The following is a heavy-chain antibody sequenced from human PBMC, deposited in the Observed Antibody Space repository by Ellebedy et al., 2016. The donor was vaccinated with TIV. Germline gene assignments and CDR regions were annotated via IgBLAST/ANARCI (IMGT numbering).Heavy chain of an antibody. CDR2: ISFDGMKK. J-gene: IGHJ5*01. CDR1: GFIFSSYG. CDR3: ARDAYVWGTYPPDS. D-gene: IGHD3-16*01. Sequence: GGSLRLXXEASGFIFSSYGMHWVRQAPGKGLEWVAAISFDGMKKNYADSVKGRFTIFRDDSKNTLYLQMNSLRAEDTSAYYCARDAYVWGTYPPDSWGQGSLVIVAS. V-gene: IGHV3-30*03.